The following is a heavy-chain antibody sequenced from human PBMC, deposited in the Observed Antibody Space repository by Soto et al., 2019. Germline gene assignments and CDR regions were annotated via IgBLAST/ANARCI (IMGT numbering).Heavy chain of an antibody. CDR1: GGTFSSYT. Sequence: QVQLVQSGAEVKKPGSSVKVSCKASGGTFSSYTISWVRQAPGQGLEWMGRIIPILGIANYAQKFQGRVTISADKSTSTGDMELSSLSSEDTAVYYCARAGIAAAGTLYYFAYWGQGTLVTVS. CDR3: ARAGIAAAGTLYYFAY. D-gene: IGHD6-13*01. CDR2: IIPILGIA. J-gene: IGHJ4*02. V-gene: IGHV1-69*02.